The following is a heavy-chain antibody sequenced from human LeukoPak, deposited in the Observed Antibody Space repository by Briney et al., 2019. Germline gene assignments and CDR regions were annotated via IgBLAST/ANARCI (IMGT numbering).Heavy chain of an antibody. CDR1: GFTFDDYG. V-gene: IGHV3-20*04. CDR3: ARRITMVRGVNIRYYFDY. Sequence: GGSLRLSCAASGFTFDDYGMSWVRQAPGKGLEWVSGINWNDGSTGYADSVKGRFTISRDNAKNSLYLQMNSLRAEDTALYYCARRITMVRGVNIRYYFDYWGQGTLVTVSS. J-gene: IGHJ4*02. CDR2: INWNDGST. D-gene: IGHD3-10*01.